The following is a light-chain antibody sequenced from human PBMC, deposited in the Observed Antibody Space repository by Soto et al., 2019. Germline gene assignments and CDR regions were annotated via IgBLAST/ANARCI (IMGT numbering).Light chain of an antibody. CDR2: DAS. CDR1: QSVSSSY. CDR3: QQFVSSRT. Sequence: EIVLTQSPGTLSLSPGERATLSCMASQSVSSSYLAWYQQKPGQAPRLLIYDASSRATGIPDRFSGSGSGTDFTLTISRLEPEDFAVYYCQQFVSSRTFGQGTKVDIK. V-gene: IGKV3-20*01. J-gene: IGKJ1*01.